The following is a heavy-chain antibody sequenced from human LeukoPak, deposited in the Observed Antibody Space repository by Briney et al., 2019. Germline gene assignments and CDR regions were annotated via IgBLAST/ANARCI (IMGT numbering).Heavy chain of an antibody. CDR2: IYYSGST. D-gene: IGHD2-15*01. V-gene: IGHV4-30-4*01. CDR1: GGSISSGDYY. Sequence: SETLSLTCTVSGGSISSGDYYWSWIRQPPGKGLEWIGYIYYSGSTYYNPSLKSRVTISVDTSKNQFSLMLSSVTAADTAVYYCARGNCSGGSCYLIFDYWGQGTLVTVSS. J-gene: IGHJ4*02. CDR3: ARGNCSGGSCYLIFDY.